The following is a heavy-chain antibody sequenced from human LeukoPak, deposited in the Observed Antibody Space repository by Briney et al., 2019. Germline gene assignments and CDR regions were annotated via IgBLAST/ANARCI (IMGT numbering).Heavy chain of an antibody. V-gene: IGHV1-18*01. CDR1: GYTFTSYG. CDR3: ASWIGYCSGGSCGGFDY. J-gene: IGHJ4*02. CDR2: ISAYNGNT. Sequence: GASVKVSCKASGYTFTSYGTSWVRQAPGQGLEWMGWISAYNGNTNYAQKLQGRVTMTTDTSTSTAYMELRSLRSDDTAVYYCASWIGYCSGGSCGGFDYWGQGTLVTVSS. D-gene: IGHD2-15*01.